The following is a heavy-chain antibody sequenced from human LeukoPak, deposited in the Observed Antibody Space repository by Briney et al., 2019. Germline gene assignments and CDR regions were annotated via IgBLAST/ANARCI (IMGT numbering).Heavy chain of an antibody. CDR3: VRDGHGGSGSY. CDR2: INTDGTTT. J-gene: IGHJ4*01. CDR1: GFAFSSYW. Sequence: PGGSLRLSCAASGFAFSSYWMHWVRQDPGEGLVWVSRINTDGTTTVYADSVRGRFTISRDNAKNTLYLQMNSLRGEDTAVYYCVRDGHGGSGSYWGQGTLVTVSS. V-gene: IGHV3-74*01. D-gene: IGHD2-15*01.